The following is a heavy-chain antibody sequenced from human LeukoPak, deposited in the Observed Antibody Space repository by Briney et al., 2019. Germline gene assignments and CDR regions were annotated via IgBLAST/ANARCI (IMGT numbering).Heavy chain of an antibody. CDR2: IYYSGST. J-gene: IGHJ6*03. V-gene: IGHV4-59*01. CDR1: GGSIRSFY. CDR3: AREGIELESPTYYYYYMDV. Sequence: SETLSLTCTVSGGSIRSFYWSWIRQPPGKGLEWIGYIYYSGSTNYNPSLKSRVTISVDTSKNQFSLKLSSVTAADTAVYYCAREGIELESPTYYYYYMDVWGKGTTVTVSS. D-gene: IGHD2-8*02.